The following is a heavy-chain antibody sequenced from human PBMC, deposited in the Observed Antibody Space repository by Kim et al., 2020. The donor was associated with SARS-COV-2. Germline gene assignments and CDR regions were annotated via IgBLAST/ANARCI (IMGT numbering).Heavy chain of an antibody. CDR3: ARDPPSRDPTFTIFGVTSYYGMDV. CDR2: IWYDGSNK. CDR1: GFTFSSYG. J-gene: IGHJ6*02. D-gene: IGHD3-3*01. Sequence: GGSLRLSCAASGFTFSSYGMHWVRQAPGKGLEWVAVIWYDGSNKYYADSVKGRFTISRDNSKNTLYLQMNSLRAEDTAVYYCARDPPSRDPTFTIFGVTSYYGMDVWGQGTTVTVSS. V-gene: IGHV3-33*01.